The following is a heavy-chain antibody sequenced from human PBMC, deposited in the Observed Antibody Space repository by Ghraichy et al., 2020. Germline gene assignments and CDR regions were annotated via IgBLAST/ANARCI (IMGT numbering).Heavy chain of an antibody. Sequence: SQTLSLTCTVSGGSISSYYWSWIRQPAGKGLEWLGRVYSSGSTNYNPSLKSRVTMSVDTSKNQFSLKLSSVTAADTAVYYCARDAHYSSSWYYYGMDVWGQGTTVTVSS. CDR1: GGSISSYY. J-gene: IGHJ6*02. V-gene: IGHV4-4*07. CDR2: VYSSGST. CDR3: ARDAHYSSSWYYYGMDV. D-gene: IGHD6-13*01.